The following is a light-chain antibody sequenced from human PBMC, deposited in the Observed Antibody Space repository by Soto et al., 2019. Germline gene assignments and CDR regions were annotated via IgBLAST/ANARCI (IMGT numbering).Light chain of an antibody. CDR3: QPYDNFPT. CDR1: QDISNY. Sequence: DIQMTQSPSSLSASVGDRVTITFQASQDISNYLNWYQQKPGKAPKLLIYDASNLQTGVPSRFSGGGSGTDFTFTISSLQPEDIATYYCQPYDNFPTFGQGTRLEIK. CDR2: DAS. V-gene: IGKV1-33*01. J-gene: IGKJ5*01.